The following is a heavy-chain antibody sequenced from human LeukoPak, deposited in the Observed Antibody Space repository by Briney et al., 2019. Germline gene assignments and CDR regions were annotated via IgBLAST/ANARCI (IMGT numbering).Heavy chain of an antibody. Sequence: PPQTLSLTCTGSGGSISSGSYYWSWIRQPAGKGLEWIGRIYTSGSTNYNPSLKRRVTISVDTSKNQFSLKLSSVTAADTAVYYCARDYKRYSYYYYGMDVWGQGTTVTVSS. J-gene: IGHJ6*02. D-gene: IGHD2-21*01. CDR3: ARDYKRYSYYYYGMDV. CDR1: GGSISSGSYY. V-gene: IGHV4-61*02. CDR2: IYTSGST.